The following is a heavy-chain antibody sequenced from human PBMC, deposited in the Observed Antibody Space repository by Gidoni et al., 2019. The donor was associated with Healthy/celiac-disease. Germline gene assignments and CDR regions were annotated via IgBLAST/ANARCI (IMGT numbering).Heavy chain of an antibody. D-gene: IGHD2-2*01. V-gene: IGHV3-73*01. Sequence: EVQLVESGGGLVQPGGSLKLSCAASGVTISGSATHWVRQASGKGLEWFGRIRRKANSYATAYAASVKGRFTISRDDSKNTAYLQMNSLKTEDTAVYYCTRHRGYCSSTSCYYYGMDAWGQGTTVTVSS. CDR1: GVTISGSA. CDR3: TRHRGYCSSTSCYYYGMDA. CDR2: IRRKANSYAT. J-gene: IGHJ6*02.